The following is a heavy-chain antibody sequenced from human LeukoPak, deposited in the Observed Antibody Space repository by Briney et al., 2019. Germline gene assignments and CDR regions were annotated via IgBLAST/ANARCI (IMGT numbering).Heavy chain of an antibody. Sequence: GGSLRLSCAASGFTFSNYGMHWVRQAPGKGLEWVAVISPDGSNKYYADSVKGRFTISRDNSKNTLYLQMNTLSADDTAVYYCAKEISAYGGCDYWGQGTLVTVSS. CDR1: GFTFSNYG. CDR3: AKEISAYGGCDY. CDR2: ISPDGSNK. V-gene: IGHV3-30*18. J-gene: IGHJ4*02. D-gene: IGHD5-12*01.